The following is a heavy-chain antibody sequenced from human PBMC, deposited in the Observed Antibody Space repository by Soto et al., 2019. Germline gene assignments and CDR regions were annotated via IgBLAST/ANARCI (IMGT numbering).Heavy chain of an antibody. CDR1: GGTFSSYA. J-gene: IGHJ5*02. D-gene: IGHD3-3*01. Sequence: SVKVSCKASGGTFSSYAISWVRQAPGQGLEWMGGIISIFGTANYAQKFQGRVTITADASTSTAYMELSSLTSEDTAVYYCASSPQVTIFGVVTTRWFDPWGQGTLVTVSS. V-gene: IGHV1-69*13. CDR3: ASSPQVTIFGVVTTRWFDP. CDR2: IISIFGTA.